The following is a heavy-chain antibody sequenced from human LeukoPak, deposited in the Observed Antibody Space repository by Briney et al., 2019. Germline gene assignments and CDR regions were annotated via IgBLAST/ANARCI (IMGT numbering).Heavy chain of an antibody. CDR1: GFTFSSYS. CDR2: ISSSSSYI. V-gene: IGHV3-21*01. J-gene: IGHJ4*02. CDR3: ARGTMFPYYFDY. Sequence: GGSLRLSCAVSGFTFSSYSMCWVRQAPGKGLEWVSFISSSSSYIYYADSVKGRFTISRDNAKNSLYLQMNSLRAEDTAVYYCARGTMFPYYFDYWGQGTLVTVSS. D-gene: IGHD3-10*02.